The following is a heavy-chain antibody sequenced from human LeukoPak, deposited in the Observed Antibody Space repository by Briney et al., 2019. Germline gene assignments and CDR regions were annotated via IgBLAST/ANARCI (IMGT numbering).Heavy chain of an antibody. Sequence: ASVKVSCKAFGYTFINYYIHWVRQAPRQGFEWMGIINPSDGSTSYAQKLQDRVSMTRDMSTTTFYMEMSSLRPDDTAVYYCARGSRQLPEDWGQGTRVTVSS. V-gene: IGHV1-46*01. CDR1: GYTFINYY. CDR2: INPSDGST. J-gene: IGHJ4*02. D-gene: IGHD2-2*01. CDR3: ARGSRQLPED.